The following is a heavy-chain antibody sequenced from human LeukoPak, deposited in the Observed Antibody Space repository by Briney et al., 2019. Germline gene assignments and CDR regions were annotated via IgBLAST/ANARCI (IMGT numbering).Heavy chain of an antibody. D-gene: IGHD7-27*01. CDR2: INHSGST. Sequence: GSLRLSCAASGFTFSSYSMNWIRQSPGKGLEWIGEINHSGSTNYNPSLKSRITTSVDTSKNQFSLKLSSVTAADTAEYYCARRGLGIYWYYDLWGRGTLVTVSS. CDR1: GFTFSSYS. CDR3: ARRGLGIYWYYDL. J-gene: IGHJ2*01. V-gene: IGHV4-34*01.